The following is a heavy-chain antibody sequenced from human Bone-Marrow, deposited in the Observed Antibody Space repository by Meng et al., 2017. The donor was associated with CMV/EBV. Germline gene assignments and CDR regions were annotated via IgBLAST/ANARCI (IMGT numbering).Heavy chain of an antibody. CDR1: GFTFSSYE. CDR3: ARDSSIAAAALSEYYYYYYGMDV. V-gene: IGHV3-21*01. J-gene: IGHJ6*02. CDR2: ISSSSSYI. Sequence: GGSLRLSCAASGFTFSSYEMNWVRQAPGKGLEWVSSISSSSSYIYYADSVKGRFTISRDNAKNSLYLQMNSLRAEDTAVYYCARDSSIAAAALSEYYYYYYGMDVWGQGTTVTVSS. D-gene: IGHD6-13*01.